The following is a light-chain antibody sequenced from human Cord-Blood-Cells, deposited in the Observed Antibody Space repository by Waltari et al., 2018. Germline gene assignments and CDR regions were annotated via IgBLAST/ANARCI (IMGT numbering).Light chain of an antibody. CDR3: AACDDSLNGWV. V-gene: IGLV1-44*01. J-gene: IGLJ3*02. Sequence: QSVLTQPPSASGTPGQRVTISCSGSSSNIGSNTVNWYHQLPGTAPELLIYSNNQRPSGLPELFSGSKSGTSASLAISVLQSEDEADYCCAACDDSLNGWVFGGGTKLTVL. CDR1: SSNIGSNT. CDR2: SNN.